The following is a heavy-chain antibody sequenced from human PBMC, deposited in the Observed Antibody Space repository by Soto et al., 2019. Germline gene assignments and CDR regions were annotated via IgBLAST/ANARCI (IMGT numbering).Heavy chain of an antibody. Sequence: EVHLVESGGGLVQPGGSLRLSCAASGITFSNYWMTWVRQAPGKGLEWVANIKQDGSEKYYVDSVKGRFTISRDNTKNSVYMQMNNLRAEDTAVYYCATRPRGQRYFGVLDWWGQGTLVTVSS. D-gene: IGHD3-3*01. V-gene: IGHV3-7*02. CDR2: IKQDGSEK. J-gene: IGHJ4*02. CDR3: ATRPRGQRYFGVLDW. CDR1: GITFSNYW.